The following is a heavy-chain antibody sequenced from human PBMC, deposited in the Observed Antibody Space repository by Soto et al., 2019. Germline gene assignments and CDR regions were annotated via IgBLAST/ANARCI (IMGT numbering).Heavy chain of an antibody. CDR2: IYSSENT. CDR3: SRLNGNCISTNCHGYYGMDV. J-gene: IGHJ6*02. D-gene: IGHD2-2*03. Sequence: PSETLSLTCTVSGGSVSSSSYSWGWIRQSPGKGLEWIGTIYSSENTYYKTSLLSRVTISVDTSKNEISVRLHFLTASDTAFYFFSRLNGNCISTNCHGYYGMDVWGQGTTVS. CDR1: GGSVSSSSYS. V-gene: IGHV4-39*01.